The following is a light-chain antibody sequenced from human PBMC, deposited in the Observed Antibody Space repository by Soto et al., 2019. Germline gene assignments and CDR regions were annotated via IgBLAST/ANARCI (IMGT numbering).Light chain of an antibody. CDR2: DAS. CDR1: QSVRNNY. CDR3: QQSGSSTWT. Sequence: IVLTQSAGTLSLSQGDRATLSCWASQSVRNNYVAWYQQKLGQAPRVLVYDASSRATGIPDRFSGSGSGTDFTLTINRLEPEDFAVYYCQQSGSSTWTFGQGAKVDIK. V-gene: IGKV3-20*01. J-gene: IGKJ1*01.